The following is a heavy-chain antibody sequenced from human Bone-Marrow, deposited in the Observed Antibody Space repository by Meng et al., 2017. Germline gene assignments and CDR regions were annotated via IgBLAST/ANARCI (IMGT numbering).Heavy chain of an antibody. J-gene: IGHJ3*02. CDR3: AREWPSSGWYGYTGAFDI. D-gene: IGHD6-19*01. CDR2: IWYDGSNK. CDR1: GFTFSSYG. V-gene: IGHV3-33*01. Sequence: GGSLRLSCAASGFTFSSYGMHWVRQAPGKGLEWVAVIWYDGSNKYYADSVKGRFTISRDNSKNTLYLQMNSLRAEDTAVYYCAREWPSSGWYGYTGAFDIWGQGTMVTVSS.